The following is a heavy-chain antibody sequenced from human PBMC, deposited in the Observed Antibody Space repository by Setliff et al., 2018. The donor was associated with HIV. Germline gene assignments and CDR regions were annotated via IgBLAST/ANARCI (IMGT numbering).Heavy chain of an antibody. J-gene: IGHJ4*02. D-gene: IGHD3-10*01. CDR3: ARLRVSRSSQTFDH. Sequence: SETLSLTCTVSGGSISNQYWSWIRQPQGKGLEWIGYIYYSGTTHYNPSLKSRVAMSVDTSKNQFSLDLNSVTPADTAVYYCARLRVSRSSQTFDHWGQGILVTVSS. CDR1: GGSISNQY. V-gene: IGHV4-59*11. CDR2: IYYSGTT.